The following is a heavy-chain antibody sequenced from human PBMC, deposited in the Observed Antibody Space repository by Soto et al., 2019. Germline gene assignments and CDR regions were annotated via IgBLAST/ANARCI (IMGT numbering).Heavy chain of an antibody. CDR2: ISYDGSNK. V-gene: IGHV3-30-3*01. D-gene: IGHD6-6*01. CDR1: GFTFSSYA. Sequence: QVQLVESGGGVVQPGRSLRLSCAASGFTFSSYAMHWVRQAPGKGLEWVAVISYDGSNKYYADSVKGRSTISRDNSKNTLYLQMNSLRAEDTAVYYCAFFEYSSSSELDYWGQGTLVTVSS. J-gene: IGHJ4*02. CDR3: AFFEYSSSSELDY.